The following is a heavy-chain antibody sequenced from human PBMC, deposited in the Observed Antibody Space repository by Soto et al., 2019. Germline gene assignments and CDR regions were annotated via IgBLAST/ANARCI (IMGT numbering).Heavy chain of an antibody. V-gene: IGHV1-69*06. J-gene: IGHJ6*02. CDR3: ARDQIEAAAGIRYYYGMDV. CDR1: GGTFSSYA. CDR2: IIPIFGTA. D-gene: IGHD6-13*01. Sequence: AASVKVSCKASGGTFSSYAISCVRQAPGQGLEWMGGIIPIFGTANYAQKFQGRVTITADKSTSTAYMELSSLRSEDTAVYYCARDQIEAAAGIRYYYGMDVWGQGTTVTVSS.